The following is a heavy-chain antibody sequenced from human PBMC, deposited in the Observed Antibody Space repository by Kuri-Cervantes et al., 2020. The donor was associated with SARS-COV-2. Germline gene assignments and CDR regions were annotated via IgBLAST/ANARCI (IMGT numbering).Heavy chain of an antibody. J-gene: IGHJ4*02. Sequence: ASVKVSCKASGYTFTGYYMHWVRQAPGQGLEWMGWINPNSGGTNYAQKFQGRVTMTRDTSISTAYMELSRLRSDDTAVYYCARARYSGSYLFDYWGQGTLVPSPQ. CDR2: INPNSGGT. CDR1: GYTFTGYY. CDR3: ARARYSGSYLFDY. V-gene: IGHV1-2*02. D-gene: IGHD1-26*01.